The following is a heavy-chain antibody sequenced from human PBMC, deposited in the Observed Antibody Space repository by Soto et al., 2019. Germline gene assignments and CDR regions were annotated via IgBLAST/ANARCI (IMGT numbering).Heavy chain of an antibody. CDR3: ARAGYYYDSSGYSWFDP. D-gene: IGHD3-22*01. V-gene: IGHV1-69*13. J-gene: IGHJ5*02. Sequence: SVKVSCKASGGTFSSYAISWVLQAPGQGLEWMGWIIPIFGTANYAQKFQGRVTITADESTSTAYMELSSLRSEDTAVYYCARAGYYYDSSGYSWFDPWGQGTLVTVSS. CDR1: GGTFSSYA. CDR2: IIPIFGTA.